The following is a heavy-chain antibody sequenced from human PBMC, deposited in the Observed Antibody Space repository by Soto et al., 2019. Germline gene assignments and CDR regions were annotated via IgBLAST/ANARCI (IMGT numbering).Heavy chain of an antibody. D-gene: IGHD6-19*01. CDR2: ISAYNGNT. CDR3: ARVYLQWLVAGEFDY. Sequence: ASVKVSCKASGYTFTSYGISWVRQAPGQGLERMGWISAYNGNTNYAQKLQGRVTMTTDTSTSTAYMELRSLRSDDTAVYYCARVYLQWLVAGEFDYWGQGTLVTVSS. J-gene: IGHJ4*02. V-gene: IGHV1-18*01. CDR1: GYTFTSYG.